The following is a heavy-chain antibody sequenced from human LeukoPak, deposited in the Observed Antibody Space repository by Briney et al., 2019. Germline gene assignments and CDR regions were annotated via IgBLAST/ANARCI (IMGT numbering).Heavy chain of an antibody. D-gene: IGHD3-22*01. CDR2: IYYSGST. J-gene: IGHJ3*02. Sequence: PSETLSLTCAVSSGSISSSSYYWGWIRQPPGKGLEWIGSIYYSGSTYYNPSLKSRVTLSVDTSNNQFSLKLRSVTAADTAVYYCARQERGYDGSGHRAFDIWGQGTMVTVFS. CDR1: SGSISSSSYY. CDR3: ARQERGYDGSGHRAFDI. V-gene: IGHV4-39*01.